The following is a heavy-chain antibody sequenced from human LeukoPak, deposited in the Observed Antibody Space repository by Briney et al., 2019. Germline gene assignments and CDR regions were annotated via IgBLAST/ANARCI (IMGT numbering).Heavy chain of an antibody. CDR3: ASRSCGGDCYRDAFDI. J-gene: IGHJ3*02. Sequence: ASVKVSCKASGYTFTSYGISWVRQAPGQGLEWMGWISAYNGNTNYAQKLQGRVTMTTDTSTSTVYMELSSLRSEDTAVYYCASRSCGGDCYRDAFDIWGQGTMVTVSS. V-gene: IGHV1-18*01. CDR2: ISAYNGNT. CDR1: GYTFTSYG. D-gene: IGHD2-21*02.